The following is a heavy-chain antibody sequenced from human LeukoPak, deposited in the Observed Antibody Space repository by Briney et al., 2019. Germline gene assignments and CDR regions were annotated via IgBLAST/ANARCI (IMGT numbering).Heavy chain of an antibody. CDR1: GFTFSSFL. V-gene: IGHV3-74*01. Sequence: PGGSLRLSCAASGFTFSSFLMHWVRQAPGKGLVWDSLINNDGSATRYADSVKGRFTISRDNAKNTLYLQMNSLRAEDTAVYFCAKDLTGSIDYWGQGTLVTVSS. J-gene: IGHJ4*02. D-gene: IGHD3-9*01. CDR3: AKDLTGSIDY. CDR2: INNDGSAT.